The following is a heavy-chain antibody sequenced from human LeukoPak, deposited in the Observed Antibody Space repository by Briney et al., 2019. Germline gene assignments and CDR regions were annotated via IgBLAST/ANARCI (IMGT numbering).Heavy chain of an antibody. CDR3: AKDPGVVPAHYFDY. CDR2: TGSTGVST. V-gene: IGHV3-23*01. J-gene: IGHJ4*02. Sequence: QPGGSLRLSCAASGFTFSSYAMNWVRQAPGKGLEWVSGTGSTGVSTFYADSVKGRFTVSRDNSKNTLSLQMNSLRAEDTAVYYCAKDPGVVPAHYFDYWGRGTLVTVPS. CDR1: GFTFSSYA. D-gene: IGHD2-2*01.